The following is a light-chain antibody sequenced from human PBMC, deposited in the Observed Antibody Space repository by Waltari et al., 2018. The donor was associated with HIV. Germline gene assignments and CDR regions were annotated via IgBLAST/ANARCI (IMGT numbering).Light chain of an antibody. CDR1: ALPRQF. CDR2: KDS. V-gene: IGLV3-25*03. Sequence: SYELAQPPSVSVSPGQTARLTCSGDALPRQFVYWYQQKPGQAPIVVIYKDSERPSGIPERFSGFISGTTDTLTISAVQAEDEADYYCQSADITGTLGVFGGGTRLTV. J-gene: IGLJ2*01. CDR3: QSADITGTLGV.